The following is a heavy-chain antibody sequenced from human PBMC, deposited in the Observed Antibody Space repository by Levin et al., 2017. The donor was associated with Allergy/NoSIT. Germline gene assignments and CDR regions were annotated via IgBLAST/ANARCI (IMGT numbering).Heavy chain of an antibody. CDR3: ARDRWSSSSGPAFDI. Sequence: PGGSLRLSCATSGCSFSSYAMSWVRQAPGKGLEWVSSICHSGGSTYYADSVKGRFTISRGNSKNTLYLQMNSLRAEDTALYYCARDRWSSSSGPAFDIWGQGTMVTVSS. D-gene: IGHD6-6*01. J-gene: IGHJ3*02. CDR2: ICHSGGST. CDR1: GCSFSSYA. V-gene: IGHV3-23*01.